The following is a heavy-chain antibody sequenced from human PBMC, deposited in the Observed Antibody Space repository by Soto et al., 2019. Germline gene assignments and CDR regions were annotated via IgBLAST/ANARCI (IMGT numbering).Heavy chain of an antibody. Sequence: QVQLQESGPGLVKPSETLSLTCSVSGGSVNNNKYYWSWIRQPPGKGLEWIGYMYYGGSTDYNPSLKNRVTVSIDTSKHQFSLSLTSVTAADTAVYYCAVEQWDWFDPWGQGTLVTVSS. CDR1: GGSVNNNKYY. D-gene: IGHD1-26*01. CDR2: MYYGGST. V-gene: IGHV4-61*01. J-gene: IGHJ5*02. CDR3: AVEQWDWFDP.